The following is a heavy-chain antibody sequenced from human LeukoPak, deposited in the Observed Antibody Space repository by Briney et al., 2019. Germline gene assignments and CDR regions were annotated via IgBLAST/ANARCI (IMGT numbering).Heavy chain of an antibody. J-gene: IGHJ3*02. CDR1: GFTFSSYG. CDR2: ISYDGSNK. Sequence: PGRSLRLSCAASGFTFSSYGMHWVRQAPGKGLEWVAVISYDGSNKYYADSVKGRFTISRDNSKNTLYLQMNSLRAEDTAVYYCAEDDAFDIWGQGTMVTVSS. V-gene: IGHV3-30*18. CDR3: AEDDAFDI.